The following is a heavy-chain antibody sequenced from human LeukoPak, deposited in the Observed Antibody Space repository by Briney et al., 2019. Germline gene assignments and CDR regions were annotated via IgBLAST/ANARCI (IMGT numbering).Heavy chain of an antibody. CDR2: IYYSGST. CDR3: ARGASLPT. Sequence: ASETLSPTCTVSGGSISSYYWSWIRQPPGKGLEWIGYIYYSGSTNYNPSLKSRVTISVDTSKNQFSLKLSSVTAADTAVYYCARGASLPTWGQGTLVTVSS. J-gene: IGHJ5*02. CDR1: GGSISSYY. V-gene: IGHV4-59*01.